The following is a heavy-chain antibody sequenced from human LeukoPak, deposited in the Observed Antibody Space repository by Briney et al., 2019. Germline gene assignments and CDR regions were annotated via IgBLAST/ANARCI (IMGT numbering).Heavy chain of an antibody. Sequence: PSETLSLTCTVSGGSISSSSYYWGWIRQPPGKGLEWIGSIYYSGSTYYNPSLQSRVTLSVDTSRNQFSLKVSSVTAADTAVYYCAREGGRRGYYFMDVWGKGTTVTISS. V-gene: IGHV4-39*07. CDR1: GGSISSSSYY. CDR3: AREGGRRGYYFMDV. D-gene: IGHD3-10*01. CDR2: IYYSGST. J-gene: IGHJ6*03.